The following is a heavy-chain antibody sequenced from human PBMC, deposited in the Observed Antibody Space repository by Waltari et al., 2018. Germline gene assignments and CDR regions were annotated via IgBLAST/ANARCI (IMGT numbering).Heavy chain of an antibody. Sequence: VLLLQSGAAVKKPGTTVKISCKVSAFTITNYYIHWVQQAPGKGLNWMGRVDPEDGEASYSENFQGRVTMTAETSTDTVYMQLSSLTSDDTAIYYCATGLEDSDSASRPFDVWGQGTMVTVS. CDR3: ATGLEDSDSASRPFDV. J-gene: IGHJ3*01. CDR1: AFTITNYY. V-gene: IGHV1-69-2*01. D-gene: IGHD1-26*01. CDR2: VDPEDGEA.